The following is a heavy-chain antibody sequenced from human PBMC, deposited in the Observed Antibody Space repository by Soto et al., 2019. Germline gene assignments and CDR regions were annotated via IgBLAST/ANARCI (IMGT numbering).Heavy chain of an antibody. J-gene: IGHJ4*02. CDR1: GFTVSTKY. V-gene: IGHV3-66*01. CDR2: IYSGGST. Sequence: PGGSLRLSCAASGFTVSTKYMSWVRQAPGKGLEWVSVIYSGGSTFYADSVRGRFTISRDNSKNTVNLQMNSLRAEDTAVYYCAREPWAADYWDQGTLVTVSS. CDR3: AREPWAADY. D-gene: IGHD3-16*01.